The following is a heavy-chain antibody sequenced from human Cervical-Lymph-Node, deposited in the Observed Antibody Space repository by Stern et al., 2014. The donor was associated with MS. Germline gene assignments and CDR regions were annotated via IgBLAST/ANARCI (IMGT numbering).Heavy chain of an antibody. V-gene: IGHV1-2*02. CDR2: LNPHSGDT. D-gene: IGHD1-7*01. CDR3: ARDYNWNFGI. J-gene: IGHJ4*02. CDR1: GYAFTNFY. Sequence: VQLVESGAEVKEPGASMTVSCKASGYAFTNFYIHWVRQAPGQGLEWMGWLNPHSGDTNYAQKIQRRVTMTREISTDTAYLTLGGLRSDDTAVYYCARDYNWNFGIWGQGTLVTVSS.